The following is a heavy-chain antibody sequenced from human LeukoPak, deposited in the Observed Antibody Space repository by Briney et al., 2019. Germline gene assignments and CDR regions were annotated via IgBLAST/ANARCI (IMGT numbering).Heavy chain of an antibody. D-gene: IGHD6-6*01. CDR2: IYSGGNT. J-gene: IGHJ5*02. CDR1: GFTVITNY. CDR3: ASSVGDSSSSNWFDP. Sequence: RGSLRLSCAASGFTVITNYMTWVRQAPGKGLEWVSVIYSGGNTYYADSVRGRFIISRDNSKNTLYLQMNSLRVEDTAVYYCASSVGDSSSSNWFDPWGQGTGVTVSS. V-gene: IGHV3-66*01.